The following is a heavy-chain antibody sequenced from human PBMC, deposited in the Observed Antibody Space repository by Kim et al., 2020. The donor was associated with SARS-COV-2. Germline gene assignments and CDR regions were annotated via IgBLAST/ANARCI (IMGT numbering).Heavy chain of an antibody. Sequence: SETLSLTCTVSGGSISSSSYYWGWIHQPPGKGLEWIGSIYYSGSTYYNPSLKSRVTISVDTSKNQFSLKLSSVTAADTAVYYCASLAIAVAARGHPWGQGTLVTVSS. CDR1: GGSISSSSYY. CDR2: IYYSGST. J-gene: IGHJ5*02. V-gene: IGHV4-39*01. D-gene: IGHD6-19*01. CDR3: ASLAIAVAARGHP.